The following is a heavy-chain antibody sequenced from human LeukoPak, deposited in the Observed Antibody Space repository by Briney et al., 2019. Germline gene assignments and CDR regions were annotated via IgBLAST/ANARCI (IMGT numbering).Heavy chain of an antibody. J-gene: IGHJ4*02. CDR2: ISVSASPM. D-gene: IGHD3-10*01. V-gene: IGHV3-48*03. Sequence: GGSLRLSCAASGFTFSNYEMTWVRQAPGKGLEWVSDISVSASPMYYADSVKGRFTISRDNAKNSLYLQMNSLRAEDTAVYYCARKSGDLDYWGQGTLVTVSS. CDR3: ARKSGDLDY. CDR1: GFTFSNYE.